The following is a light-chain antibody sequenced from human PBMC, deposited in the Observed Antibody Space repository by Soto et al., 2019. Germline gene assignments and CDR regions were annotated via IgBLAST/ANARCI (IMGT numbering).Light chain of an antibody. CDR1: QDISNF. Sequence: EIVLAQSPATLSLSPGERATLSCRASQDISNFLAWYQQRPGQAPRLLIYDASNRATGIPARFCGSWSGTDFTLTIVGLEPEDFAIYYCQQRASWPPFTFGQGTKLEV. CDR3: QQRASWPPFT. V-gene: IGKV3-11*01. CDR2: DAS. J-gene: IGKJ2*01.